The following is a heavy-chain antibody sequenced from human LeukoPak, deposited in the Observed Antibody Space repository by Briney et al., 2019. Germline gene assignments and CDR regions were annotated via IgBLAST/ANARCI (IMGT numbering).Heavy chain of an antibody. D-gene: IGHD2-2*01. CDR2: ISGSGGST. Sequence: PGGSLRLSCAASGFTFSSYAMSWVRQAPGKGLEWVSAISGSGGSTYYADSVKGRFTISRDNSKNTLYLQMNSLRAEDTAVYFCAKVRAGVPAAMLYTRFNYWGQGTLVTVSS. CDR3: AKVRAGVPAAMLYTRFNY. J-gene: IGHJ4*02. V-gene: IGHV3-23*01. CDR1: GFTFSSYA.